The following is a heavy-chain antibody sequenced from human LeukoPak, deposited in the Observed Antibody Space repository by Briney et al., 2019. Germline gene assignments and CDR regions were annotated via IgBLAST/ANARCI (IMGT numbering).Heavy chain of an antibody. CDR2: IYYSGTT. D-gene: IGHD5-24*01. J-gene: IGHJ6*03. CDR1: GGSISSYY. Sequence: NPSETLSLTCTVSGGSISSYYWSWIRQPPGKGLEWIGYIYYSGTTNYNPYLKSRVTISVDTSKNQFSMKLRSVTAAETAVYYCAREGRYRYGYNEYHSYMDIWGKGTTVTVSS. V-gene: IGHV4-59*01. CDR3: AREGRYRYGYNEYHSYMDI.